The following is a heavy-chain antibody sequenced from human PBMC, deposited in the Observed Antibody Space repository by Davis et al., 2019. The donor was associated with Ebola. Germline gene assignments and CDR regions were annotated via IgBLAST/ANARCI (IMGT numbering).Heavy chain of an antibody. CDR3: VPGTWI. J-gene: IGHJ4*02. CDR1: GYRFTLYS. Sequence: GGSLRLSCEASGYRFTLYSMNWVRQAPGKGLEWVANMKQDGSEKYYVDSVKGRFTISRDNAKNSLYLQMNTLRVEDTAIYYCVPGTWIRGQGTLVTVSS. D-gene: IGHD5-18*01. CDR2: MKQDGSEK. V-gene: IGHV3-7*01.